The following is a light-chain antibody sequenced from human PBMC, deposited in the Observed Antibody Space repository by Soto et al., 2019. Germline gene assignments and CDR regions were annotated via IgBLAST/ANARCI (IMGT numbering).Light chain of an antibody. V-gene: IGLV2-14*01. CDR2: EVN. CDR3: SLYTNSSTPSYV. J-gene: IGLJ1*01. CDR1: SLDGDDYNS. Sequence: QSLLRQPASVSGSPGHSITISCTGTSLDGDDYNSVSWYQQPPGKAPKLIIYEVNNRPSGVSNRFSGSNSDNTASLTISGLQAEDEADYYCSLYTNSSTPSYVFGTGTKVTVL.